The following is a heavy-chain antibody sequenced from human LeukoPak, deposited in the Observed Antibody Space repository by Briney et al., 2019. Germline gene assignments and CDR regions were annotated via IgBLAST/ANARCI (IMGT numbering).Heavy chain of an antibody. J-gene: IGHJ3*02. Sequence: SETLSLTCTVSGGSISSYYWSWIRQPAGKGLEWIGRIYTSRSTNYNPSLKSRVTMSVDTSKNQFSLKLSSVTAADTAVYYCARDYYYDSSGYSSDAFDIWGQGTMVTVSS. D-gene: IGHD3-22*01. V-gene: IGHV4-4*07. CDR1: GGSISSYY. CDR2: IYTSRST. CDR3: ARDYYYDSSGYSSDAFDI.